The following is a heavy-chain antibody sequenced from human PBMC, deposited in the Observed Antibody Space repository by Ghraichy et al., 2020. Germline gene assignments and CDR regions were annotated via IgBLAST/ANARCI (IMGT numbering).Heavy chain of an antibody. J-gene: IGHJ4*02. D-gene: IGHD4-17*01. CDR3: AKDASTVTTYLDY. CDR1: GFTFSSYG. CDR2: IRYDGSNK. V-gene: IGHV3-30*02. Sequence: GGSLRLSCAASGFTFSSYGMHWVRQAPGKGLEWVAFIRYDGSNKYYADSVKGRFTISRDNSKNTLYLQMNSLRAEDTAVYYCAKDASTVTTYLDYWGQGTLVTVSS.